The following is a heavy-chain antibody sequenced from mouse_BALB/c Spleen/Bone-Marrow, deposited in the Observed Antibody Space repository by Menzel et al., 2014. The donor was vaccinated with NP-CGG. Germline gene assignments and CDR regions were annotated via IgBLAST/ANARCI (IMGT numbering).Heavy chain of an antibody. D-gene: IGHD1-1*01. J-gene: IGHJ4*01. Sequence: VQVVESRAELVKPGASVKLSCKASGYIFTNYWMHWVKQRPGQGLSWIGEINPTNGRSNYNEKFKSKATLTVDKSSSTAYMQLSSLTSEDSAVYYCARRGDYYGAMDYWGQGTSVTVSS. CDR3: ARRGDYYGAMDY. V-gene: IGHV1S81*02. CDR1: GYIFTNYW. CDR2: INPTNGRS.